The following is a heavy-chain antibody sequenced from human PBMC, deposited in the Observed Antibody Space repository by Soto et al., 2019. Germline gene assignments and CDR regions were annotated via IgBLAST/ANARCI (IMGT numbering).Heavy chain of an antibody. Sequence: QVQLVESGGGLVKPGGSLRLSCAASGFTFSDYYMTWIRQAPGKGLEWVSYISSSGTGIYYPDSVKGRFTISRDNAKNSLYLQMSSLRAEDTAVYYCARASSDAFDIWVQGTMVTVSS. J-gene: IGHJ3*02. CDR3: ARASSDAFDI. V-gene: IGHV3-11*01. CDR1: GFTFSDYY. CDR2: ISSSGTGI.